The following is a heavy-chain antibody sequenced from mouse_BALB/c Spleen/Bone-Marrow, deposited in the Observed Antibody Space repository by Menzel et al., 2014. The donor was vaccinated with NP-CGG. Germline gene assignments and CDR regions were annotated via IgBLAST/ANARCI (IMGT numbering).Heavy chain of an antibody. CDR1: GFTSXDYY. CDR3: ARETGYAYGNFAMDY. D-gene: IGHD2-1*01. J-gene: IGHJ4*01. V-gene: IGHV7-3*02. CDR2: IRNRANGYTT. Sequence: EVQGVESGGGLVQPGGSLRLSCEASGFTSXDYYMTWVRQPPGKALEWLGFIRNRANGYTTEYSASVKGRFTISRDISQGIFYLQMNTLRAEDSATYYCARETGYAYGNFAMDYWGQGTSVTVSS.